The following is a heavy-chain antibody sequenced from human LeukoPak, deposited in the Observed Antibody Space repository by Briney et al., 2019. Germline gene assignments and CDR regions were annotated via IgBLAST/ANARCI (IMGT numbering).Heavy chain of an antibody. D-gene: IGHD2-15*01. Sequence: GGSLRLSCAASGFTFNNYALSWVRQAPGKGLDWISGVDGSGAYTYYSDSVKGRFTISRDDSKNTLYLLMDSLRAEDTAVYFCTKGSAGGRPYYFVNWGQGTLVTVSS. CDR2: VDGSGAYT. V-gene: IGHV3-23*01. CDR3: TKGSAGGRPYYFVN. J-gene: IGHJ4*02. CDR1: GFTFNNYA.